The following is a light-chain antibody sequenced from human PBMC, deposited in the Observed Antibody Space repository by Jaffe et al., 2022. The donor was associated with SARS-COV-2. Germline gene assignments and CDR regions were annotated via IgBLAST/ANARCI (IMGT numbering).Light chain of an antibody. J-gene: IGKJ3*01. Sequence: DIQMTQSPSSLSASVGDRVTIPCQASQDISNYLNWYQQKPGKAPKLLIYDASNLETGVPSRFSGSGSGTDFTLTITSLQLEDIGTYYCQQYDNLPFTFGPGTKVDIK. CDR1: QDISNY. V-gene: IGKV1-33*01. CDR2: DAS. CDR3: QQYDNLPFT.